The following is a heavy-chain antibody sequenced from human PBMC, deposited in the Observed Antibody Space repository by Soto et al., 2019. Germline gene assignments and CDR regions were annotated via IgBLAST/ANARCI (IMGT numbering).Heavy chain of an antibody. Sequence: EVQLVESGGGLVQSGGSLRLSCAASGFTFSSYWMHWVRQAPGKGLVWVSRISGDGSTTSYAGSVKGRFTMCRDNAKNTLDLKKDTGRAEDTVVYYCCSGWSAVDYWVQGTLVSASS. CDR1: GFTFSSYW. CDR2: ISGDGSTT. CDR3: CSGWSAVDY. J-gene: IGHJ4*01. V-gene: IGHV3-74*01. D-gene: IGHD6-19*01.